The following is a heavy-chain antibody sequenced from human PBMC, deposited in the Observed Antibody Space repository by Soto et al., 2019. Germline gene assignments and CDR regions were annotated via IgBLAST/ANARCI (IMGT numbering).Heavy chain of an antibody. Sequence: QVQLVQSGAEVKKPGSSVKVSCKASGGTLSDYAFSWVRQAPGQGLEWMGGIIPIFGSANYAQKLQGRVTITADESTKIAYMELSSLRSEDTAVYYCARGPRDHFYYDSSDYARSYWAFDLWGQGTMVTVSS. J-gene: IGHJ3*01. CDR3: ARGPRDHFYYDSSDYARSYWAFDL. D-gene: IGHD3-22*01. CDR2: IIPIFGSA. CDR1: GGTLSDYA. V-gene: IGHV1-69*12.